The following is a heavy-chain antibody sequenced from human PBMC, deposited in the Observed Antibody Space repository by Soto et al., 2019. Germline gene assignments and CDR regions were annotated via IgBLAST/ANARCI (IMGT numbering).Heavy chain of an antibody. CDR2: INAGNGNT. V-gene: IGHV1-3*01. CDR3: ARGWLLTLFDY. CDR1: GYTFTSYA. Sequence: ASVNVSCKSSGYTFTSYAIHWVRQAPGQRLEWMGWINAGNGNTKYSQKFQGRVTITRDTSASTAYMELSSLRSEDTAVYYCARGWLLTLFDYWGQGTLVTVSS. J-gene: IGHJ4*02. D-gene: IGHD5-18*01.